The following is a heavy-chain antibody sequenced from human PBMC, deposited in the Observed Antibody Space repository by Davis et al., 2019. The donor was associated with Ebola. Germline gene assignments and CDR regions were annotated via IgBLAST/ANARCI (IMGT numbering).Heavy chain of an antibody. CDR3: ARGSGYSSSWLDY. J-gene: IGHJ4*02. V-gene: IGHV3-23*01. D-gene: IGHD6-13*01. Sequence: GGSLRLSCAASGFTFSSYAMSWVRQAPGKGLEWVSAISGSGGSTYYADSVKGRFTISRDNSKNTLYLQMNSLRAEDTAVYYCARGSGYSSSWLDYWGQGTLVTVSS. CDR2: ISGSGGST. CDR1: GFTFSSYA.